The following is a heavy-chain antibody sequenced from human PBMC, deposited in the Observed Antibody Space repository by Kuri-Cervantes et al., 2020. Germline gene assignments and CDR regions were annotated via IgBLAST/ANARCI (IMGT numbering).Heavy chain of an antibody. Sequence: GEALKISCAASGFTFSSYAMSWVRQAPGKGLEWVSAISGSGGSTYYADSVKGRFTISRDNSKNTLYLQMNSLRAEDSAVYYCARGAPVVALAGRHDAFDIWGQGTMVTVSS. J-gene: IGHJ3*02. CDR1: GFTFSSYA. CDR2: ISGSGGST. D-gene: IGHD6-19*01. V-gene: IGHV3-23*01. CDR3: ARGAPVVALAGRHDAFDI.